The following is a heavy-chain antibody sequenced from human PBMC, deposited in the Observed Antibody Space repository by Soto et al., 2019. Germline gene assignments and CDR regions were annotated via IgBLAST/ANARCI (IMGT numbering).Heavy chain of an antibody. CDR1: GFTFSNAC. CDR3: TTASPAIGSWFDP. CDR2: IRRKSDGETT. D-gene: IGHD3-10*01. J-gene: IGHJ5*02. V-gene: IGHV3-15*01. Sequence: GGSLRLSCAASGFTFSNACMSWVRQAPGKGLEWVGRIRRKSDGETTDYAAPMKGRFTISRDDSKNTLYLQMNSLKTEDTAVYYCTTASPAIGSWFDPWGLGTLVTFSS.